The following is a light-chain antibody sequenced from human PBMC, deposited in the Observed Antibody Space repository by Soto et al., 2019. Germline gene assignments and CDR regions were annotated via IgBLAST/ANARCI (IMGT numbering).Light chain of an antibody. CDR3: RLYTGENTYV. CDR1: STDFVSYNR. V-gene: IGLV2-18*01. Sequence: QSVLTQPPSVSGSPGQSVTISCTGTSTDFVSYNRVSWYQQPPGTAPKLIIFEARNRPSGVPDRFSGATSGNTASLTISGHKAADEADYNCRLYTGENTYVFGTGTKLTVL. CDR2: EAR. J-gene: IGLJ1*01.